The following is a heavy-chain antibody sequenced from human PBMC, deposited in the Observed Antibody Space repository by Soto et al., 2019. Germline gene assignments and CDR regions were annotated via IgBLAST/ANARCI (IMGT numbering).Heavy chain of an antibody. CDR3: ARDQGLYCSGGSYHNLDY. J-gene: IGHJ4*02. V-gene: IGHV3-30-3*01. D-gene: IGHD2-15*01. CDR2: ISYDGSNK. Sequence: GGSLRLSCAASGFTFSSYAMHWVRLAPGTGLEWVAVISYDGSNKYYADSVKGRFTISRDNSKNTLYLQMNSLRAEDTGVNYCARDQGLYCSGGSYHNLDYWGQGTLVTVSS. CDR1: GFTFSSYA.